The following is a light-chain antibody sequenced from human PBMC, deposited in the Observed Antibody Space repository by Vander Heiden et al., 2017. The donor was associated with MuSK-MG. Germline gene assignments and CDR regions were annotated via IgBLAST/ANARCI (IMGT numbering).Light chain of an antibody. CDR3: QNYNTARRT. V-gene: IGKV1-27*01. Sequence: DIQMTQSPSSLSASVGDRVTITCRASQGITNSLAWYQQKPGKVPRLLIYAASTLQSGVPSRFSGSGSGTDFTLSISSLQPEDVATYYCQNYNTARRTFGQGTKVEI. J-gene: IGKJ1*01. CDR2: AAS. CDR1: QGITNS.